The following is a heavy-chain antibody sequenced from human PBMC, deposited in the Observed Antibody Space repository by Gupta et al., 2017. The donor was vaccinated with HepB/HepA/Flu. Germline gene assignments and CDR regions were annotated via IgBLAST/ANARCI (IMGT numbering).Heavy chain of an antibody. Sequence: EVHLLESGGGLTQPGWSLRLSCAVSGFSISGTAMTWVRQAPGKGLEWVSGIGSDIRTHYADSVKGRFTISRDNSKNMVYLQMNSLRAEDTAVYYCAKDLSFWSAMDVWGKGTTVTVSS. CDR3: AKDLSFWSAMDV. J-gene: IGHJ6*03. CDR1: GFSISGTA. D-gene: IGHD3-3*01. CDR2: IGSDIRT. V-gene: IGHV3-23*01.